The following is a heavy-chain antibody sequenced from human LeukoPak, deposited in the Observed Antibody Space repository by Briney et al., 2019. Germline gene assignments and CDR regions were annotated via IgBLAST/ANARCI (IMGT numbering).Heavy chain of an antibody. J-gene: IGHJ4*02. CDR1: GFSFSSCSYY. V-gene: IGHV4-61*01. D-gene: IGHD3-22*01. Sequence: SETLSLTCTVSGFSFSSCSYYWSCNPQPPGKGLEGIMYNDYSVSTNYNPSLDRRVTISVDTTKNQSFLKLSSVTAADTAVYYCASGIDTAMVTWEKDYSDSSGYHYFDYWGQGTPVTASS. CDR3: ASGIDTAMVTWEKDYSDSSGYHYFDY. CDR2: NDYSVST.